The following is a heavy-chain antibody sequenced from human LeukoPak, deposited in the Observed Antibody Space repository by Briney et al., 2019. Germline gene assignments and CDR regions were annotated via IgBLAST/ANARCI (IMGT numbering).Heavy chain of an antibody. J-gene: IGHJ4*02. D-gene: IGHD3-9*01. CDR3: ARESPYDILTGYSQYYFDY. Sequence: SETLSLTCAVYGGSFSGYYWSWIRQPPGKGLEWIGEINHSVSTNYNPSLKSRVTISVDTSKNQFFLKLSSVTAADTAVYYCARESPYDILTGYSQYYFDYWGQGTLVTVSS. CDR2: INHSVST. CDR1: GGSFSGYY. V-gene: IGHV4-34*01.